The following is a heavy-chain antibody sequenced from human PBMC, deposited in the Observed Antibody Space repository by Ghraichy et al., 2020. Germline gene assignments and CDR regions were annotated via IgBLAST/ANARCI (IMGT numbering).Heavy chain of an antibody. CDR3: AKGANYYDSRVYYDYFDY. CDR1: GFSFSSYA. V-gene: IGHV3-23*01. J-gene: IGHJ4*02. CDR2: ISGSGDST. Sequence: GGSLRLSCAASGFSFSSYAMGWVRQAPGKGLEWVSSISGSGDSTYYADSVKGRFTVSTDNSKNTLYLQMNNLRAEDTAVYYCAKGANYYDSRVYYDYFDYWGQGTLVTVSS. D-gene: IGHD3-22*01.